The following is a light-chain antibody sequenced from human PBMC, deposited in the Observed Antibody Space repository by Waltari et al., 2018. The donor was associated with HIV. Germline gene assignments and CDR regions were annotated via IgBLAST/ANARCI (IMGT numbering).Light chain of an antibody. CDR3: QSYDSSLSVNWV. Sequence: QSVLTHPPSVSGAPGQRAPISCTGFTPNIRAVYVVPRLQHLPGTAPKLLIYGNNNRPSGVPDRFSGSRSGTSSSLAITGLQAEDEAVYYCQSYDSSLSVNWVFGGGTKLTVL. CDR2: GNN. V-gene: IGLV1-40*01. CDR1: TPNIRAVYV. J-gene: IGLJ3*02.